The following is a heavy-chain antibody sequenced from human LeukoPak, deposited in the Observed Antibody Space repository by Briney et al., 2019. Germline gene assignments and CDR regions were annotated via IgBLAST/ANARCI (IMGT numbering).Heavy chain of an antibody. CDR1: GFTFSSYS. Sequence: SGGSLRLSCAASGFTFSSYSMNWVRQAPGKGLEWVSYISSSGSTIYYADSVKGRFTISRDNAKNSLYLQMNSLRAEDTAVYYCARVDPTTGYYYYMDVWGKGTTVTVSS. D-gene: IGHD4-17*01. J-gene: IGHJ6*03. V-gene: IGHV3-48*01. CDR2: ISSSGSTI. CDR3: ARVDPTTGYYYYMDV.